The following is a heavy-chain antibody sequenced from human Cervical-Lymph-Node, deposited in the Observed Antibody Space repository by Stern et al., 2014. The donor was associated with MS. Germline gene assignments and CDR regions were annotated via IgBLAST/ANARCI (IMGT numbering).Heavy chain of an antibody. V-gene: IGHV4-39*01. D-gene: IGHD1-26*01. CDR3: ARRGPRGGDYHYHVMDV. J-gene: IGHJ6*02. Sequence: QVQLQESGPGLVRPSDTLSLTCTVSGGSISSTIYYWGWIRQPPGKGLEWIGSLYDGGTTNYTPSLKRRVTIPGDASKTQFPLIRRSGTAADTAVYYCARRGPRGGDYHYHVMDVWGQGTAVTVSS. CDR2: LYDGGTT. CDR1: GGSISSTIYY.